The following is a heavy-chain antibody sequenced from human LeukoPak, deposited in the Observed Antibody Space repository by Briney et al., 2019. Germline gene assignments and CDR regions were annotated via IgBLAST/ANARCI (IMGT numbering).Heavy chain of an antibody. V-gene: IGHV1-2*06. J-gene: IGHJ4*02. CDR3: ARDFPIVVVTGGDY. Sequence: GASVRVSCKASGYTFTGYYMHWVRQAPGQGLEWMGRINPNSGGTNYAQKFQGRVTMTRDTSISTAYMELSRLRSDDTAVYYCARDFPIVVVTGGDYWGQGTLVTVSS. CDR2: INPNSGGT. CDR1: GYTFTGYY. D-gene: IGHD2-21*02.